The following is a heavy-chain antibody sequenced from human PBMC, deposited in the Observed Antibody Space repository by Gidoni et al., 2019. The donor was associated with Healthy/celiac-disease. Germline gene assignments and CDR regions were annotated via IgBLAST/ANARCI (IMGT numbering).Heavy chain of an antibody. V-gene: IGHV1-2*04. J-gene: IGHJ4*02. D-gene: IGHD3-22*01. CDR1: GYTFTGYY. CDR2: INPNSGGT. CDR3: AREGLELGYSSGYSYYFDY. Sequence: QVQLVQSGAEVKKPGASVKVSCKASGYTFTGYYMHWVRQAPGQGLEWMGWINPNSGGTNYAQKFQGWVTMTRDTSISTAYMELSRLRSDDTAVYYCAREGLELGYSSGYSYYFDYWGQGTLVTVST.